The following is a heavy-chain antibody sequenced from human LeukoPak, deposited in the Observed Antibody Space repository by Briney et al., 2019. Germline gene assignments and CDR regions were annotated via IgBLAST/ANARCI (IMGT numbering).Heavy chain of an antibody. J-gene: IGHJ4*02. CDR1: GYTFTSYG. Sequence: ASVKVSCKASGYTFTSYGISWVRQAPGQRLEWMGWISAYNGNTNYAQKLQGRVTMTTDTSTSTAYMELRSLRSDDTAVYYCARGRAIAAAGTLDYWGQGTLVTVSS. D-gene: IGHD6-13*01. CDR3: ARGRAIAAAGTLDY. V-gene: IGHV1-18*01. CDR2: ISAYNGNT.